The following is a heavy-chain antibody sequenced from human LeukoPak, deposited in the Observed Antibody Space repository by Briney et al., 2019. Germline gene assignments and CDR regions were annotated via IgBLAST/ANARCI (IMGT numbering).Heavy chain of an antibody. V-gene: IGHV3-23*01. CDR3: AEQKGILSY. CDR2: ISGSGAST. J-gene: IGHJ4*02. Sequence: SGGSLRLSCAASGFTFSSYGMSWVRQAPGKGLEWVSAISGSGASTYYADSVKGRFTISRDNSKNTLYLQMNSLRAEDTAVYYCAEQKGILSYWGQGTLVTVSS. CDR1: GFTFSSYG.